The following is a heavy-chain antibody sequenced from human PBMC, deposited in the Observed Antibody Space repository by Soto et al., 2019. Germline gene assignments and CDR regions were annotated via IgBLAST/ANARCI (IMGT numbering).Heavy chain of an antibody. Sequence: GGSLRLSCAASGVRFSSYALSWVRQAPGKGLEWLSVISGSGATTFSADSVKGRFTFSKDNSKNTLFLQMNSLRAEDTAVYYCASLGVGDWANYYYYYGMDVWGQGTTVTVSS. CDR2: ISGSGATT. V-gene: IGHV3-23*01. CDR3: ASLGVGDWANYYYYYGMDV. D-gene: IGHD2-21*02. CDR1: GVRFSSYA. J-gene: IGHJ6*02.